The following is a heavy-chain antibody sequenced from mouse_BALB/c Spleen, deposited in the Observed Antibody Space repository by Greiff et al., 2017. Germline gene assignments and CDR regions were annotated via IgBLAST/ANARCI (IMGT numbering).Heavy chain of an antibody. V-gene: IGHV2-9*02. J-gene: IGHJ3*01. CDR2: IWAGGST. CDR3: ASITTGFAY. D-gene: IGHD1-1*01. CDR1: GFSLTSYG. Sequence: VKLLESGPGLVAPSQSLSITCTASGFSLTSYGVHWVRQPPGQGLEWLGVIWAGGSTNYNSALMSRLSISKDNSTGQVFLKMNSLQTDDTAMYYCASITTGFAYWGQGTLVTVSA.